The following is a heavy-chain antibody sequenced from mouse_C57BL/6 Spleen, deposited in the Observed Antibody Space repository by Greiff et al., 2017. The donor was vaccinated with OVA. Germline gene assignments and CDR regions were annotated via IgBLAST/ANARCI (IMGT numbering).Heavy chain of an antibody. CDR3: ASSGGSSWYFDV. V-gene: IGHV1-19*01. CDR1: GYTFTDYY. CDR2: INPYNGGT. D-gene: IGHD1-1*01. Sequence: VQLQQSGPVLVKPGASVKMSCKASGYTFTDYYMNWVKQNHGKSLEWIGVINPYNGGTSYNQKFKGKATLTVDKSSSTAYMELNSLTSEDSAVYYCASSGGSSWYFDVWGTGTTVTVSS. J-gene: IGHJ1*03.